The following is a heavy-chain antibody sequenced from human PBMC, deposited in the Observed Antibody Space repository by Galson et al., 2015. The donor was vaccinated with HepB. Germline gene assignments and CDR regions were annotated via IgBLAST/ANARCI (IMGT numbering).Heavy chain of an antibody. J-gene: IGHJ6*02. CDR2: IKQDGSEK. V-gene: IGHV3-7*03. Sequence: SLRLSCAASGFTFSSYWMSWVRQAPGKGLEWVANIKQDGSEKYYVDSVKGRFTISRDNAKNSLYLQMNSLRAEDTAVYYCARDLSAGGSGSSDYGMDVWGQGTTVTVSS. CDR3: ARDLSAGGSGSSDYGMDV. D-gene: IGHD3-10*01. CDR1: GFTFSSYW.